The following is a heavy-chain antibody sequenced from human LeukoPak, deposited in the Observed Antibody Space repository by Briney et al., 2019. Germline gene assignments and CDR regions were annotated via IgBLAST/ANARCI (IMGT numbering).Heavy chain of an antibody. D-gene: IGHD2-15*01. J-gene: IGHJ4*02. V-gene: IGHV6-1*01. Sequence: SQTLSLTCAISGDSVSSNSAAWNWIRQSPSRGLEWLGRTYYRSKWYNDYAVSVKSRITINPDTSKNQFSLQLSSVTPEDTAVYYCARTRCSGGSWCSLYFDYWGQGTLVTVSS. CDR2: TYYRSKWYN. CDR1: GDSVSSNSAA. CDR3: ARTRCSGGSWCSLYFDY.